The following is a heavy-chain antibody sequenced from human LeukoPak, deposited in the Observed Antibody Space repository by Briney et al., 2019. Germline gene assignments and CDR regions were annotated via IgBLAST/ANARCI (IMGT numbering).Heavy chain of an antibody. Sequence: PGGSLRLSCAGSGFTLSSYAMSWVRQAPGKGLEWVSAISGSGGSTSYADSVKGRFTISRDNSKNTLYLQMNSLRAEDTAVYYCAKALGQYCSGGSCYFDYWGQGTLVTVSS. V-gene: IGHV3-23*01. CDR2: ISGSGGST. CDR3: AKALGQYCSGGSCYFDY. CDR1: GFTLSSYA. D-gene: IGHD2-15*01. J-gene: IGHJ4*02.